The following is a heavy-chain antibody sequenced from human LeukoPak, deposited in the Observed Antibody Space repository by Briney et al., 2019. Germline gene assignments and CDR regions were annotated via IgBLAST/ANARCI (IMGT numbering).Heavy chain of an antibody. CDR1: GGSISGSSYY. V-gene: IGHV4-39*01. J-gene: IGHJ1*01. CDR2: IYYSGST. Sequence: SETLSLTCTVSGGSISGSSYYWGWIRQPPGKGLEWIGSIYYSGSTYYNPSLKSRVTISADTSRNQFSLKLSSVTAADTAVYYCARLLAVAGNWGFQHWGQGTLVTVSS. CDR3: ARLLAVAGNWGFQH. D-gene: IGHD6-19*01.